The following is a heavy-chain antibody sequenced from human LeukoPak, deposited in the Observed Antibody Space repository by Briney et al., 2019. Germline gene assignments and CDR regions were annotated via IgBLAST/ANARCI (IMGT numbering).Heavy chain of an antibody. D-gene: IGHD3-22*01. Sequence: ASVKVSCKASGYTFTSYYMHWVRQAPGQGVEWMGWINPNSGGTNYAQKFQGRVTMTRDTSISTAYMELCRLRSDDTAVYYCARGDDSSGYAYWGQGTLVTVSS. V-gene: IGHV1-2*02. CDR3: ARGDDSSGYAY. CDR1: GYTFTSYY. CDR2: INPNSGGT. J-gene: IGHJ4*02.